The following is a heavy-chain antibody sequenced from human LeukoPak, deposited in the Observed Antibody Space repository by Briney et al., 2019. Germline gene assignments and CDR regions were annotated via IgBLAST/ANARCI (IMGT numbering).Heavy chain of an antibody. D-gene: IGHD6-19*01. CDR3: IRDPVARAPQPSFDW. CDR2: IRSKPYGGTS. J-gene: IGHJ4*02. Sequence: GRSLRLSSTISGFTFGDYALNWVRQAPGKGLEWEGFIRSKPYGGTSEYAASVKGRFTISRDDSKNIAYLQMDSLKTEDTAVYYCIRDPVARAPQPSFDWWGQGALVTVSS. V-gene: IGHV3-49*04. CDR1: GFTFGDYA.